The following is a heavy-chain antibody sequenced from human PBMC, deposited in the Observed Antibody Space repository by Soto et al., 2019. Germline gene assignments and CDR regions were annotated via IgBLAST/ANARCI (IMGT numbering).Heavy chain of an antibody. V-gene: IGHV1-69*13. Sequence: SVKVSCKASGGTFSSYAISWVRQAPGQGLEWMGGTIPIFGTANYAQKFQGRVTITADESTSTAYMELSSLRSEDTAVYYCARVKNYDFWSGSRYYYGMDVWGQGTTVTVSS. CDR1: GGTFSSYA. J-gene: IGHJ6*02. D-gene: IGHD3-3*01. CDR2: TIPIFGTA. CDR3: ARVKNYDFWSGSRYYYGMDV.